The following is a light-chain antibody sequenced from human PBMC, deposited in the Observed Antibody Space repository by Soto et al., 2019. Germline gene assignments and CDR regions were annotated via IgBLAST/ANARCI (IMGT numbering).Light chain of an antibody. CDR1: QSLLHSNGYKY. CDR3: MQALQTPAT. V-gene: IGKV2-28*01. J-gene: IGKJ1*01. Sequence: DIVMTQSPLSLPVTPGEPASISCRSSQSLLHSNGYKYLDWYLQKPGQSPQLLIYLGSNRASGVPDRFSGSGSGTYFTLKISRVEAEDVGVYYCMQALQTPATFGQGTKVEIK. CDR2: LGS.